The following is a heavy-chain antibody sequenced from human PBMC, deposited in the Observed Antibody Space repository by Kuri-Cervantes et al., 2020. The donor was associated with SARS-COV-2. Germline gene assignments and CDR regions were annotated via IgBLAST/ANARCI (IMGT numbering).Heavy chain of an antibody. D-gene: IGHD5-24*01. CDR3: ASVSTMGVSPD. J-gene: IGHJ4*02. V-gene: IGHV3-23*01. CDR1: RFTFNKYD. Sequence: GGSLRLSCAASRFTFNKYDLIWVRQAPGKGLEWVSSISTSGGDTNYADSLKGRFTISRDNSKNTLYLQMNSLRVEDTAVYYCASVSTMGVSPDWGQGTLVTVSS. CDR2: ISTSGGDT.